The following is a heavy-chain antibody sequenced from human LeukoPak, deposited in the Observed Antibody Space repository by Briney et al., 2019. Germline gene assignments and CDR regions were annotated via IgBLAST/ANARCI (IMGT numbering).Heavy chain of an antibody. J-gene: IGHJ4*02. CDR3: AKVFYPAAGTGRVDFPSDY. CDR1: GFTFSSYA. V-gene: IGHV3-23*01. D-gene: IGHD6-13*01. CDR2: ISGSGGST. Sequence: GGSLRLSCAASGFTFSSYAMSWVRQAPGKGLEWVSSISGSGGSTYYADSVKGRFTISRDNSKTTLYLQMNSLRAEDTAVYYCAKVFYPAAGTGRVDFPSDYWGQGTLVTVSS.